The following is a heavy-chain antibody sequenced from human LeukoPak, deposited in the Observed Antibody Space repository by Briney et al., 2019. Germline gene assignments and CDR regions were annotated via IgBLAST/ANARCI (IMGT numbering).Heavy chain of an antibody. CDR3: ARDESLIPPPQCFQH. J-gene: IGHJ1*01. V-gene: IGHV1-69*04. CDR1: GGTFSSYA. Sequence: ASVKVSCKASGGTFSSYAISWVRQAPGQGLEWMGRIIPILGIANYAQKFQGRVTITADKSTSTAYMELSSLRSEDTAVYYCARDESLIPPPQCFQHWGQGTLVTVSS. CDR2: IIPILGIA.